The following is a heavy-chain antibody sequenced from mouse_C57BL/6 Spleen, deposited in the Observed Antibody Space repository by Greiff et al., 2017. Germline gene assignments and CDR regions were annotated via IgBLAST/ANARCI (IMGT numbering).Heavy chain of an antibody. CDR1: GFNIKNTY. Sequence: EVQLQQSVAELVRPGASVKLSCTASGFNIKNTYMHWVKQRPEPGLEWIGRIDPANGNTKYAPKFKGKATITADTSSNTAYLQLSSLTSEDTASYYCASVTTPPQLGYFDVWGTGTTVTVSS. D-gene: IGHD1-1*01. CDR3: ASVTTPPQLGYFDV. V-gene: IGHV14-3*01. J-gene: IGHJ1*03. CDR2: IDPANGNT.